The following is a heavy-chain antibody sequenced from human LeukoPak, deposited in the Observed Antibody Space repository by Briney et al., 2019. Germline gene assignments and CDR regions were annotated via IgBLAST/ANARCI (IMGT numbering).Heavy chain of an antibody. CDR2: IYYSGST. D-gene: IGHD4-17*01. CDR3: ARGRDYGDYSPHSDY. V-gene: IGHV4-31*03. CDR1: GGSISSGGYY. Sequence: SEALSLTCTVSGGSISSGGYYWSWIRQHPGKGLEWIGYIYYSGSTYYNPSLKSRVTISVDTFKNQFSLKLSSVTAADTAVYYCARGRDYGDYSPHSDYWGQGTLVTVSS. J-gene: IGHJ4*02.